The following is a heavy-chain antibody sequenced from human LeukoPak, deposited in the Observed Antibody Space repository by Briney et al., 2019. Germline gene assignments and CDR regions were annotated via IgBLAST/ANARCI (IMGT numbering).Heavy chain of an antibody. D-gene: IGHD4/OR15-4a*01. Sequence: SETLSLTCAVSGGSITRSNYYWGWIRQAPGKGLEWIGNIFYSGGTSYNPSLKSRVTISVDTSKNQFSLKVNSVTAADTAVYYCARLIGANWESLIDLWGQGSRVTVSS. CDR3: ARLIGANWESLIDL. J-gene: IGHJ4*02. CDR2: IFYSGGT. CDR1: GGSITRSNYY. V-gene: IGHV4-39*01.